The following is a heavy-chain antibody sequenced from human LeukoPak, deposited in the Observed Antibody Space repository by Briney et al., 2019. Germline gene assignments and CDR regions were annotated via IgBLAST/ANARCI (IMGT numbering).Heavy chain of an antibody. Sequence: ASVKVSCKASGYTFTSYGISWVRQAPGQGLEWMGWISAYNSNTNYAQKVQGRATMTTDTSTSTAYMELRSLRSDDTAVYYCARDNGSGNYYLDAFDIWGQGTMVTVSS. CDR1: GYTFTSYG. V-gene: IGHV1-18*01. CDR3: ARDNGSGNYYLDAFDI. CDR2: ISAYNSNT. J-gene: IGHJ3*02. D-gene: IGHD3-10*01.